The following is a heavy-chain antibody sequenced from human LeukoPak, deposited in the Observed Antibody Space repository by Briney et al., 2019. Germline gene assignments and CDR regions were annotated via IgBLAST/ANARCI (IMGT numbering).Heavy chain of an antibody. CDR1: GFTVITND. CDR2: LYSDGNT. CDR3: ARGVEPLAANTLAY. V-gene: IGHV3-53*01. J-gene: IGHJ4*02. Sequence: GGSLRLSSAASGFTVITNDMTWVRQAPGKGLEWVSVLYSDGNTKYADSVQGRFTISRDNSKNTLYLEMNSLSPDDTAVYYCARGVEPLAANTLAYWGQGTLVTVSS. D-gene: IGHD1-14*01.